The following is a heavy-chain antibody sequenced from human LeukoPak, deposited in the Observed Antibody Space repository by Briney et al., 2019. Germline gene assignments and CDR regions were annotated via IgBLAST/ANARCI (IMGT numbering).Heavy chain of an antibody. CDR2: IYYSGST. V-gene: IGHV4-31*03. CDR3: ASQGANQYYYFGMDV. Sequence: TLSLTCTVYGHSISSGGYSSSWIPQPPGNGLGWTGYIYYSGSTYYNPSLKSRVAIAVDTSKSQFSLKLSSVTAAGTAVYYCASQGANQYYYFGMDVWGQGTTVTVSS. J-gene: IGHJ6*02. CDR1: GHSISSGGYS.